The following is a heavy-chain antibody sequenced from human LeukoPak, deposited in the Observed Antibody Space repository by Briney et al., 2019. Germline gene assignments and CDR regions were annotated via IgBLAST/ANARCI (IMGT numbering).Heavy chain of an antibody. V-gene: IGHV1-2*02. CDR1: GHTFTGYY. CDR2: INPNTGGT. D-gene: IGHD1-1*01. Sequence: GASVKVSCKASGHTFTGYYVHWVRQAPGQGPEWMGWINPNTGGTTYAQKFHGRVTMTRDTSISTAYMELSRLTSDDTAAYYRARRRTGNTSGPGGCFDSWGQGTLVTVSS. CDR3: ARRRTGNTSGPGGCFDS. J-gene: IGHJ4*02.